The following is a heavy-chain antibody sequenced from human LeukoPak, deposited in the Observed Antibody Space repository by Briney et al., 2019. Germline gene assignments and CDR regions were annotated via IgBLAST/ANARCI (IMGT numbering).Heavy chain of an antibody. CDR3: AVFDCSSTSCQDDAFDI. CDR2: ISGSGGST. CDR1: GFTFSSYA. J-gene: IGHJ3*02. D-gene: IGHD2-2*01. V-gene: IGHV3-23*01. Sequence: GGSLRLSCAASGFTFSSYAMSWVRQAPGKGLEWVSAISGSGGSTYYADSVKGRFTISRDNSKNTLYLQMNSLRAEDTAVYYCAVFDCSSTSCQDDAFDIWGQGTMVTVSS.